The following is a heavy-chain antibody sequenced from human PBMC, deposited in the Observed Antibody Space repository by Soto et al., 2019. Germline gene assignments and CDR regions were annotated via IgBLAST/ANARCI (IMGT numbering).Heavy chain of an antibody. CDR3: VRDGTKTLRDWFDP. D-gene: IGHD1-1*01. J-gene: IGHJ5*02. Sequence: TSETLSLTCTVSGASISGYYWSWIRKSAGKGLEWIGRIYATGTTDYNPSLKSRVMMSVDTSKKQFSLKLRSVTAADTAVYYCVRDGTKTLRDWFDPWGQGISVTVSS. CDR2: IYATGTT. V-gene: IGHV4-4*07. CDR1: GASISGYY.